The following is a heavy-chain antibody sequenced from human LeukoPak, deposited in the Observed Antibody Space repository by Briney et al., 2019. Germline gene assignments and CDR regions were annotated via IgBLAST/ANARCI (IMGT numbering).Heavy chain of an antibody. Sequence: PSQTLSLTCTVSGGSISSGSYFWSWIRQPAGKGLGWIGRIYTSGSTNYNPSLKSRVTISVDTSKNQFSLKLSSVTAADTAVYYCARHYSGSDGGFDIWGQGTMVTVSS. CDR3: ARHYSGSDGGFDI. CDR2: IYTSGST. CDR1: GGSISSGSYF. V-gene: IGHV4-61*02. D-gene: IGHD1-26*01. J-gene: IGHJ3*02.